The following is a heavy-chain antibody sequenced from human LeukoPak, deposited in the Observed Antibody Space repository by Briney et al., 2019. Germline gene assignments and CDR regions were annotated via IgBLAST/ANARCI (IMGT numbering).Heavy chain of an antibody. V-gene: IGHV4-38-2*02. CDR3: AREPRRARGDAFDI. CDR1: GYSISSGYY. CDR2: IYHSGST. Sequence: PSETLSLTCTVSGYSISSGYYWGWIRQPPGKGLEWIGSIYHSGSTYYNPSLKSRVTISVDTSKYQFSLKLSSVTAADTAVYYCAREPRRARGDAFDIWGQGTMVTVSS. D-gene: IGHD6-6*01. J-gene: IGHJ3*02.